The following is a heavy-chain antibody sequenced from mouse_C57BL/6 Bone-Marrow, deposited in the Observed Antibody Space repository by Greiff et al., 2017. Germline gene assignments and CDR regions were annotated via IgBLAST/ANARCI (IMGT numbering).Heavy chain of an antibody. CDR2: ISNLAYSI. V-gene: IGHV5-15*01. Sequence: EVQLVESGGGLVQPGGSLKLSCAASGFTFSDYGMAWVRQAPRKGPEWVAFISNLAYSIYYADTVTGRFTISRENAKNTLYLEMSSLRSEDTAMYYCARQGGEDYWGQGTSGTVSS. CDR1: GFTFSDYG. CDR3: ARQGGEDY. J-gene: IGHJ4*01.